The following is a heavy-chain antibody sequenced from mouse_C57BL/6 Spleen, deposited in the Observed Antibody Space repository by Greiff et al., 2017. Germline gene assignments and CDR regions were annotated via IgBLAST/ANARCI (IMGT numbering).Heavy chain of an antibody. D-gene: IGHD1-1*01. Sequence: LEESGAELVRPGTSVKVSCKASGYAFTNYLIEWVKQRPGQGLVWIGVINPGSGGTNYNEKFKGKATLTADKSSSTAYMQLSSLTSEDSAVYFCARWYYGFDYWGQGTTLTVSS. CDR2: INPGSGGT. V-gene: IGHV1-54*01. J-gene: IGHJ2*01. CDR3: ARWYYGFDY. CDR1: GYAFTNYL.